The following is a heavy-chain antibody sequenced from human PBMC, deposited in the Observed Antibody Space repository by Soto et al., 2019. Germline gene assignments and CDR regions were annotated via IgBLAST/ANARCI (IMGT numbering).Heavy chain of an antibody. CDR2: IIPIFGTA. J-gene: IGHJ1*01. V-gene: IGHV1-69*12. D-gene: IGHD3-22*01. CDR3: ASCDYYDSSGHCDVQH. Sequence: QVQLVQSGAEVKKPGSSVKVSCKASGGSFSSYAISWVRQAPGQGLEWMGGIIPIFGTANYAQKFQGRVTNTADESTSTAYREQSSLRSEDTAVYYCASCDYYDSSGHCDVQHWGQGTLVSVSS. CDR1: GGSFSSYA.